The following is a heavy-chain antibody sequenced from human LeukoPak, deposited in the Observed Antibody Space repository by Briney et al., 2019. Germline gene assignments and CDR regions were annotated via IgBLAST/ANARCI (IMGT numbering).Heavy chain of an antibody. CDR3: ARPNLRGYSGYGY. CDR2: INPNSGGT. D-gene: IGHD5-12*01. V-gene: IGHV1-2*02. J-gene: IGHJ4*02. CDR1: GYTFTGYY. Sequence: GASVKVSCKASGYTFTGYYMHWLRQAPGQGLEWMGWINPNSGGTNYAQKFQGRVTMTRDTSISTAYMELSRLRSDDTAVYYCARPNLRGYSGYGYWGQGTLVTVSS.